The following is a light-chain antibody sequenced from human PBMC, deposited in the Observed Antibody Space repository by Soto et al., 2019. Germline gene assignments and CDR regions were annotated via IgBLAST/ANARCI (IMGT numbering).Light chain of an antibody. CDR1: SSDVGGFNS. J-gene: IGLJ1*01. CDR2: DVV. Sequence: QSVLTQPASVSGSPGQSITISCTGTSSDVGGFNSVSWYQLRPGTAPKLILYDVVDRPSGVSYRFSGSKSGNTASLTISGLQAADEADYFCSSYTSTMTNVFGRGTQVTVL. CDR3: SSYTSTMTNV. V-gene: IGLV2-14*03.